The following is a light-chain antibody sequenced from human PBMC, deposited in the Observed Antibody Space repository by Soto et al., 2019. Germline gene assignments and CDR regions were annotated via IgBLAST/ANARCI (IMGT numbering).Light chain of an antibody. Sequence: EIVVTQSPATLSVSPGERVTLSCRASQSVSSSLAWYQQKPGQAPRLLIHGATTRATGIPARFSGSGSGTEFTLTISSLQSEDFAVYYCQQYNNWPRTFGQGTRVDIK. J-gene: IGKJ1*01. V-gene: IGKV3-15*01. CDR1: QSVSSS. CDR2: GAT. CDR3: QQYNNWPRT.